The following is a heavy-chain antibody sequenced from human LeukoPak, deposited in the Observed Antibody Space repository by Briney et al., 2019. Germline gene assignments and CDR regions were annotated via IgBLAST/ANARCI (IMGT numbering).Heavy chain of an antibody. CDR1: GFTFSSYS. Sequence: GGSLRLSCAASGFTFSSYSMNWVRQAPGKGLEWVSSISSSSSYIYYADSVKGRFTISRDSAKNSLYLQMNSLRAEDTAVYYCARAGRGVFGDLDYWGQGTLVTVSS. V-gene: IGHV3-21*01. CDR2: ISSSSSYI. J-gene: IGHJ4*02. D-gene: IGHD3-10*01. CDR3: ARAGRGVFGDLDY.